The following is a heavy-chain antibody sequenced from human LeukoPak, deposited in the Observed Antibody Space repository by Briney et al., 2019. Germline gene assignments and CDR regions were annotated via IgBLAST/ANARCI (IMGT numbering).Heavy chain of an antibody. CDR3: ARIPGSSGSQYDY. CDR2: IKQDGSEK. D-gene: IGHD3-10*01. Sequence: QTGGSLRLSCAASGFTFSSYWMSWVRQAPGKGLEWVANIKQDGSEKYYVDSVKGRFTISRDNAKNSLYLQMNSPRAEDTAVYYCARIPGSSGSQYDYWGQGTLVTVSS. V-gene: IGHV3-7*02. J-gene: IGHJ4*02. CDR1: GFTFSSYW.